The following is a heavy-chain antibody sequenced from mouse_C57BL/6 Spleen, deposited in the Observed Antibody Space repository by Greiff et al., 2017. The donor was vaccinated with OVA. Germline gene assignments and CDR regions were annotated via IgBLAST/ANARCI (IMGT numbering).Heavy chain of an antibody. J-gene: IGHJ4*01. D-gene: IGHD1-1*01. Sequence: VKLMESGAELARPGASVKLSCKASGYTFTSYGISWVKQRTGQGLEWIGEIYPRSGNTYYNEKFKGKATLTADKSSSTAYMELRSLTSEDSAVYFCAMGSYTRDYWGQGTSVTVSS. CDR1: GYTFTSYG. V-gene: IGHV1-81*01. CDR3: AMGSYTRDY. CDR2: IYPRSGNT.